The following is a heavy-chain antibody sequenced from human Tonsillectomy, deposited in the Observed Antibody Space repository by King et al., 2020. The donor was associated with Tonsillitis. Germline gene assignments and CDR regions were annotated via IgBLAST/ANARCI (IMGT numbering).Heavy chain of an antibody. J-gene: IGHJ1*01. Sequence: VQLQEAGPGLVKPSETLSLTCTVSGGFIRSYYWSWIRQSPGKGLEWIGDIYHSGRTNYNPSLKSRVTMSVDTSKNQFSLRLSSVTAADTAMYFCARVSGNYYDSSTYYPEYFHHWGQGTLVTVSS. CDR3: ARVSGNYYDSSTYYPEYFHH. CDR1: GGFIRSYY. D-gene: IGHD3-22*01. CDR2: IYHSGRT. V-gene: IGHV4-59*01.